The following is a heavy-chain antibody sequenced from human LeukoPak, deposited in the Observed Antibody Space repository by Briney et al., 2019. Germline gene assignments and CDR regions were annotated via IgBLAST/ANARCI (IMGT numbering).Heavy chain of an antibody. V-gene: IGHV1-2*02. Sequence: ASVKVSCTASGYTFTGHYMHWVRQPPAQGLEWMGWINPNSGDTNYAQKFQGRVTMTRATSISTAYMELSRLSFDDTAVYYCASEAVSRGIIITNFDYWREGTLVTVSS. CDR1: GYTFTGHY. CDR2: INPNSGDT. J-gene: IGHJ4*02. CDR3: ASEAVSRGIIITNFDY. D-gene: IGHD3-10*01.